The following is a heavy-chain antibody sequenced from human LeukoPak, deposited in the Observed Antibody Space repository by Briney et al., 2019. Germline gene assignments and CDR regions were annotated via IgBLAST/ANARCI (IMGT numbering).Heavy chain of an antibody. CDR2: INAGNGNT. V-gene: IGHV1-3*01. D-gene: IGHD3-22*01. J-gene: IGHJ1*01. Sequence: ASVKVSCKASGGTFSSYAISWVRQAPGQGLEWMGWINAGNGNTKYSQKFQGRVTITRDTSASTAYMELSSLRSEDTAVYYCASPDYYDSSGYYLYFQHWGQGTLVTVSS. CDR1: GGTFSSYA. CDR3: ASPDYYDSSGYYLYFQH.